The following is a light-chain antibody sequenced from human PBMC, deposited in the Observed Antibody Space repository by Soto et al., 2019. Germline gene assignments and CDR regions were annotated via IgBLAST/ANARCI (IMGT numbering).Light chain of an antibody. Sequence: QSALTQPASVSRPPGQSITISCTGSSSDVGSYNLVSWHQQYPGKAPKLMIYEGSKRPSGVSNRFSGSKSGNTASLTISGLQAEDEADYYCCSYAGRSTLVFGGGTKLTVL. CDR1: SSDVGSYNL. V-gene: IGLV2-23*01. J-gene: IGLJ3*02. CDR2: EGS. CDR3: CSYAGRSTLV.